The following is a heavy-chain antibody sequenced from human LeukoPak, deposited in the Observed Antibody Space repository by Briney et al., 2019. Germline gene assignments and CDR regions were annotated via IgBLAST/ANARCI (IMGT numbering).Heavy chain of an antibody. CDR2: ISAYNGYT. D-gene: IGHD2-8*01. CDR3: ARALKGRNWFDP. V-gene: IGHV1-18*01. J-gene: IGHJ5*02. Sequence: ASVKVSCKASGYTFTSYGISWVRQAPGQGLEWMGWISAYNGYTNYAQKLQGRVTMTTDTSTSTAYMELRSLRSDDTAVYYCARALKGRNWFDPWGQGTLVTVSS. CDR1: GYTFTSYG.